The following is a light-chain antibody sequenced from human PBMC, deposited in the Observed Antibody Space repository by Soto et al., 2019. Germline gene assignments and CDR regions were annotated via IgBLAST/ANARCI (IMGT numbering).Light chain of an antibody. CDR1: QGISSY. V-gene: IGKV1-8*01. Sequence: IRMTQSPSSLSASTGDRVTITCRASQGISSYLAWYQQKPGKAPKLLIYAASTLQSGVPSRFSGSGSGTDFTLTISCLQSEDFATYYCQQYYSYPPTFGGGTKVDIK. CDR2: AAS. J-gene: IGKJ4*01. CDR3: QQYYSYPPT.